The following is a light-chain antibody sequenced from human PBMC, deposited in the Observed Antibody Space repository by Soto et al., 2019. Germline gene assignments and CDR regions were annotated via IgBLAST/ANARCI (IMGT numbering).Light chain of an antibody. Sequence: VLTQSPGTLSLCPGERATLSCRASQSVNGNSLAWYQQRPGQAPRRLIYGASTRATGIPDRFSGRGSGTDFALTISRLEPEDFAVYFCQQYGSSPSFGPGTTVDIK. J-gene: IGKJ3*01. CDR3: QQYGSSPS. CDR2: GAS. V-gene: IGKV3-20*01. CDR1: QSVNGNS.